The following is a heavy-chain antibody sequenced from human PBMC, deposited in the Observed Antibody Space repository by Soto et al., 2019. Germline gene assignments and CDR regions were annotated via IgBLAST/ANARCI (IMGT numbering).Heavy chain of an antibody. CDR1: GGSISSSSYY. J-gene: IGHJ6*02. Sequence: QLQLQESGPGLVKPSETLSLTCTVSGGSISSSSYYWGWIRQPPGKGLEWIGSIYYSGSTYYNPSLKSRVTLSVDPSKNQFSLKLSSVTAADTAVYYCARQGSSWYKAYYYYGMDVWGQGTTVTVSS. D-gene: IGHD6-13*01. V-gene: IGHV4-39*01. CDR3: ARQGSSWYKAYYYYGMDV. CDR2: IYYSGST.